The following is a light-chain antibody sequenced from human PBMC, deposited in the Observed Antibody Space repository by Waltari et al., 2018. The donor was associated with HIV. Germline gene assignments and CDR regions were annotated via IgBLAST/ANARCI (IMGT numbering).Light chain of an antibody. CDR3: QQYYNWPPSWT. Sequence: DIVMTQSPVTLSVSPGERATLSCRASQSVTTNLAWYQQKPGQAPRVLIYGASTRATGIPARFSGSGSGTEFTLTISSLQSEDFAVYYCQQYYNWPPSWTFDQGTKVEIK. CDR2: GAS. J-gene: IGKJ1*01. CDR1: QSVTTN. V-gene: IGKV3-15*01.